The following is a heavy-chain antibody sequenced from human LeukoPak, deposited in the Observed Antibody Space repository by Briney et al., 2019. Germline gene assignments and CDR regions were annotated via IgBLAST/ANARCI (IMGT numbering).Heavy chain of an antibody. D-gene: IGHD3-3*01. CDR1: GGSISSYY. CDR3: ARGISPYYDFWSGYYTGIDYFDY. CDR2: IYTSGST. Sequence: PSETLSLTCTVSGGSISSYYWSWIRQPAGKGLEWIGRIYTSGSTNYNPSLKSRVTMSVDTSKNQFSLKLSSVTAADTAVYYCARGISPYYDFWSGYYTGIDYFDYWGQGTLVTVSS. J-gene: IGHJ4*02. V-gene: IGHV4-4*07.